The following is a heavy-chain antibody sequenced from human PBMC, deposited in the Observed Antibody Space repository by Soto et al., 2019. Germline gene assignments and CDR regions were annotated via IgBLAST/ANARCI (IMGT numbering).Heavy chain of an antibody. J-gene: IGHJ4*02. V-gene: IGHV4-30-4*01. CDR3: AGDRSNSPDYFDY. D-gene: IGHD6-6*01. CDR1: GGSISRDDYY. Sequence: QVQLQESGPGLVRPSQTLSLTCTVSGGSISRDDYYWTWIRQPPGRGLEWIGYIYYSSKTKYNPSHKRRITISIDTSKNHFSLRLSSVSAADTAVYYCAGDRSNSPDYFDYWGQGTLVTVS. CDR2: IYYSSKT.